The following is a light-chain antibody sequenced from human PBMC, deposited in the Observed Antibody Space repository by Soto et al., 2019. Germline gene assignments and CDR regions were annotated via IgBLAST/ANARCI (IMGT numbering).Light chain of an antibody. V-gene: IGKV1-9*01. CDR1: QGISSY. J-gene: IGKJ4*01. CDR3: QQLRNYPLT. CDR2: AAS. Sequence: DIQMTQSPSSLSASVGDRVTITCRASQGISSYLAWYQQKPGKAPKLLIYAASTLQSGVPSRFSGSGSGTDFTLTISCLQPEDSATYYCQQLRNYPLTFGGGTKVDIK.